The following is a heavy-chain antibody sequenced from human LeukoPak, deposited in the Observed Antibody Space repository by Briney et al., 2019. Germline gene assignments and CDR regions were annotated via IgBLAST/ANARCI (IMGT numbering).Heavy chain of an antibody. CDR1: GFTFGDYW. J-gene: IGHJ4*02. D-gene: IGHD1-1*01. V-gene: IGHV3-74*01. CDR3: AKATGTFYYFDY. CDR2: INGDERSR. Sequence: GGSLRLSCEVSGFTFGDYWMHWVRQPPGKGLVWVSRINGDERSRAYADSVKGRFTISRDNSKNTLYLQMNSLRAEDTAVYYCAKATGTFYYFDYWGQGTLVTVSS.